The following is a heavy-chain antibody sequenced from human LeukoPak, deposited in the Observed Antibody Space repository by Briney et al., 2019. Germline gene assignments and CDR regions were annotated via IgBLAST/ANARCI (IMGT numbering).Heavy chain of an antibody. V-gene: IGHV3-7*01. J-gene: IGHJ4*02. D-gene: IGHD6-13*01. CDR1: GFTLSSYW. CDR2: IYQDGSEQ. CDR3: ARGQGIAAAGTFY. Sequence: GGSLRLSCAASGFTLSSYWMSWVRQAPGKGLEWVANIYQDGSEQYYVASVKGRSTISRDNDKNSLYLQMNSLRAEHTAVYYCARGQGIAAAGTFYWGQGTLVTVSS.